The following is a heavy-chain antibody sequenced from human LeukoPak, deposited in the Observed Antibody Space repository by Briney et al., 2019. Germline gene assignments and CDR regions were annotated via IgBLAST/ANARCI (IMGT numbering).Heavy chain of an antibody. J-gene: IGHJ1*01. V-gene: IGHV1-69*13. CDR2: IIPIFGTA. CDR1: GDTFSNYA. Sequence: SVKVSCKASGDTFSNYAISWVRQAPGQGLEWMGAIIPIFGTANYAQKFQGRVTITADESTSTAYMELSSLRSEDTAVYYCARILSSSWYEYFHHWGQGTLVTVSS. D-gene: IGHD6-19*01. CDR3: ARILSSSWYEYFHH.